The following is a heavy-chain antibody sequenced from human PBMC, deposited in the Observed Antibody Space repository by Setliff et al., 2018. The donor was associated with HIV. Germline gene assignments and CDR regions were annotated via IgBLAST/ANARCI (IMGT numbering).Heavy chain of an antibody. Sequence: TSETLSLTCTVFGGSTFYWSWIRQPAGKGLEWIGHIDTSGSTNYNPSLKGRVTISVDTSKSQFSLNVNSVTAADTAVYYCATSSSWSTFDYWGQGTLVTVSS. D-gene: IGHD6-19*01. CDR2: IDTSGST. CDR1: GGSTFY. J-gene: IGHJ4*02. CDR3: ATSSSWSTFDY. V-gene: IGHV4-4*07.